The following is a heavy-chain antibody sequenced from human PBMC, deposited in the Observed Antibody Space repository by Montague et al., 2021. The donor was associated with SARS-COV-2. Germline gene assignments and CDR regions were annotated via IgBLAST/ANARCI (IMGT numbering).Heavy chain of an antibody. V-gene: IGHV4-34*01. CDR3: ARGLMRIKMMVVLMTGASNGIDS. CDR2: INQSGST. Sequence: SETLSLTCAVYGGSFSGYDWTWIRQSPRKGLEWIGEINQSGSTKYKPSLKSRVTISVDTSKSQFSLRLTSVTAADTAVYYCARGLMRIKMMVVLMTGASNGIDSWGQGTLVTVSP. J-gene: IGHJ5*01. D-gene: IGHD3-22*01. CDR1: GGSFSGYD.